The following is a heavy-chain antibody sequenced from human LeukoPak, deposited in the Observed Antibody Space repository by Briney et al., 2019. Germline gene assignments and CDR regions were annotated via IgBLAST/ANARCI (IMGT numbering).Heavy chain of an antibody. J-gene: IGHJ4*02. Sequence: SETLSLTCTVSGYSISSGYFWGWIRQSPGKGLDWIGIIYHSGSTYYNPSLKSRVTISVDTSKNQFSLKLTSVTAADTAVYYCAREVAYWGQGILVTVSS. CDR1: GYSISSGYF. CDR2: IYHSGST. V-gene: IGHV4-38-2*02. CDR3: AREVAY.